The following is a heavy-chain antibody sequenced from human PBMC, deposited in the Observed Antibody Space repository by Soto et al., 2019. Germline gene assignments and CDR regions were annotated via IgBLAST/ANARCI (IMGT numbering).Heavy chain of an antibody. CDR1: GYTFTGYY. CDR3: ARLMDPYSGPHLDI. Sequence: QVQLVQSGAEVKKPGSSVKVSCKASGYTFTGYYIHWVRQAPGQGLEWMGWINPNTGGTNYAQKFQGRVTMTRDTSISTAYMELSTLKSDDAAVYYCARLMDPYSGPHLDIWGQGTMVTVSS. CDR2: INPNTGGT. J-gene: IGHJ3*02. D-gene: IGHD1-26*01. V-gene: IGHV1-2*02.